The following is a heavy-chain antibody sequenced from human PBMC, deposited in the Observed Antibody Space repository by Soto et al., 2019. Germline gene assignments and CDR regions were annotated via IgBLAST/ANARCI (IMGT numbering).Heavy chain of an antibody. Sequence: GASVKVSCKASGYTFTSYAMHWVRQAPGQRLEWMGWINAGNGNTKYSQKFQGRVTITRDTSASTAYMELSSLRSEDTAVYYCARAPRSITGTPSDYWGQGTLVTVSS. J-gene: IGHJ4*02. CDR1: GYTFTSYA. V-gene: IGHV1-3*01. CDR3: ARAPRSITGTPSDY. D-gene: IGHD1-20*01. CDR2: INAGNGNT.